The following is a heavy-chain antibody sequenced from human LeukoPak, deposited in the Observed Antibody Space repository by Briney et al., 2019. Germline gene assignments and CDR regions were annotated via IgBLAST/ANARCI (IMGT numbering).Heavy chain of an antibody. D-gene: IGHD6-13*01. CDR1: GFTFSSYE. V-gene: IGHV3-48*03. J-gene: IGHJ4*02. CDR3: ARIYSSSWSKDLTQS. CDR2: ISSSGSTI. Sequence: PGGSLRLSCAASGFTFSSYEMNWVRQAPGKGLEWVSYISSSGSTIYYADSVKGRFTISRDNAKNSLYLQMNSLRAEDTAVYYCARIYSSSWSKDLTQSWGQGTLVTVSS.